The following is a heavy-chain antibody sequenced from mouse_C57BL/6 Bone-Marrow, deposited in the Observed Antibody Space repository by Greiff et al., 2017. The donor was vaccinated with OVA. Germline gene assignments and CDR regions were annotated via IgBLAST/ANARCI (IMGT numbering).Heavy chain of an antibody. CDR2: INPSSGYT. Sequence: QVHVKQSGAELAKPGASVKLSCKASGYTFTSYWMHWVKQRPGQGLEWIGYINPSSGYTKYNQKFKDKATLTADKSSSTAYMQLSILTYEDSAVYYCARGEYGKPLDFDYWGQGTTLTVSS. J-gene: IGHJ2*01. D-gene: IGHD2-1*01. CDR3: ARGEYGKPLDFDY. CDR1: GYTFTSYW. V-gene: IGHV1-7*01.